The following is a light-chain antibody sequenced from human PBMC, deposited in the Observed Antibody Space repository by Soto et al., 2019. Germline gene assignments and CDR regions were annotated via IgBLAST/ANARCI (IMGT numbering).Light chain of an antibody. CDR3: QQYEIYPIT. CDR1: QSVSSD. CDR2: DVS. J-gene: IGKJ5*01. Sequence: EIVMTQSPATLSVSPGERATLSCRASQSVSSDLAWYQQKPGQAPRLLVYDVSSRATGIPARFSGSGSETEFTLTISSLQSEDFAVYYCQQYEIYPITFGQGTRLEIK. V-gene: IGKV3-15*01.